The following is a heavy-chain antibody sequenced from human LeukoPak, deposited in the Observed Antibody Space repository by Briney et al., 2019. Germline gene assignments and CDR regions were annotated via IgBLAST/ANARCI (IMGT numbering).Heavy chain of an antibody. CDR1: GFTFSNYW. J-gene: IGHJ4*02. V-gene: IGHV3-7*01. CDR2: IKQDGSDK. D-gene: IGHD6-6*01. CDR3: ARRHASSSRDY. Sequence: GGSLRLSCAASGFTFSNYWMSWVRQAPGKGLEWVANIKQDGSDKYYVDSVKGRFTISRDNAKNSLYLQMYSLRAEDTAAYYCARRHASSSRDYWGQGTLVTVSS.